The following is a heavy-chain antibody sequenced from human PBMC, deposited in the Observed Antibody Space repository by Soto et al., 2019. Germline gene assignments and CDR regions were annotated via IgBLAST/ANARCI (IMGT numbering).Heavy chain of an antibody. CDR3: AKADGQQWLIPHLDN. CDR2: ISCCGGSA. Sequence: AGGSLRLSSVASGFNFKKFAMAWVRQAAGEGLEWVSGISCCGGSASYADSVKGRFSIARDDSKNTVSLQLNSLRVEDTAQYYCAKADGQQWLIPHLDNWGQGTLVTVSS. V-gene: IGHV3-23*01. D-gene: IGHD6-19*01. J-gene: IGHJ4*02. CDR1: GFNFKKFA.